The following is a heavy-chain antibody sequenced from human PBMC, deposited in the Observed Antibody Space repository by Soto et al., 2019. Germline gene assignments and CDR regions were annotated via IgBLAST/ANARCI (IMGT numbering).Heavy chain of an antibody. J-gene: IGHJ4*02. CDR3: ARDQGWSVTTGGSDY. V-gene: IGHV1-18*01. Sequence: ASVKVSCKASGYTFTSYDINWVRQATGQGLEWMGWISAYNGNTNYAQKLQGRVTMTTDTSTSTAYMELRSLRSDDTAVYYCARDQGWSVTTGGSDYWGQGTLVTVSS. CDR1: GYTFTSYD. D-gene: IGHD4-17*01. CDR2: ISAYNGNT.